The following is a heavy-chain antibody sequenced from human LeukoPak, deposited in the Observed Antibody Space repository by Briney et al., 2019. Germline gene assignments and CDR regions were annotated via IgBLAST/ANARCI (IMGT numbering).Heavy chain of an antibody. CDR2: INPNSGGT. CDR3: ASSGYDFWSGYYDY. V-gene: IGHV1-2*02. J-gene: IGHJ4*02. D-gene: IGHD3-3*01. CDR1: GYTFTGYY. Sequence: GASVKVSCKAPGYTFTGYYMHWVRQAPGQGLEWMGWINPNSGGTNYAQKFQGRVTMTRDTSISTAYMELSRLRSDDTAVYYCASSGYDFWSGYYDYWGQGTLVTVSS.